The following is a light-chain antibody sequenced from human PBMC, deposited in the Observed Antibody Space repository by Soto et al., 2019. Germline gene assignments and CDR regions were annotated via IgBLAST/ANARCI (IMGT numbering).Light chain of an antibody. CDR2: KAS. Sequence: DIQMTQSPSTLSASVGDRVTITCRASQSISSWLAWYQQKPGKAPKLLIYKASSLESGVPSRFSGSGSGTEFTLTISSLQPDDFATYYFQQYINYSRTFGQGTKVEV. V-gene: IGKV1-5*03. J-gene: IGKJ1*01. CDR1: QSISSW. CDR3: QQYINYSRT.